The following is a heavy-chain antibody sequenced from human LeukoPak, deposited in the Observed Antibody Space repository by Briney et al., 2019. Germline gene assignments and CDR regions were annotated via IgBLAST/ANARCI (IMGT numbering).Heavy chain of an antibody. CDR1: GFTFSSYS. V-gene: IGHV3-21*04. J-gene: IGHJ4*02. D-gene: IGHD3-10*01. Sequence: PGGSLRLSCAAPGFTFSSYSMNWVRQAPGKGLEWVSSISSSSFIYYADSLKGRFTISRDNAKNSLYLQMNSLRAEDTAVYYCARFRAGVGEPYGDYWGQGTLVTVSS. CDR2: ISSSSFI. CDR3: ARFRAGVGEPYGDY.